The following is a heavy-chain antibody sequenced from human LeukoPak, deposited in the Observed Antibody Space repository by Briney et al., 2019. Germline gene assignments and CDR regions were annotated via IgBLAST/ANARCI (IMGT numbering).Heavy chain of an antibody. CDR3: ARGAYGGDNWHCDL. Sequence: GGSLRLSCAASGFTLSWYDIHWVRQPPGKGLEWVAGFGTAGDRYYLASVKGRYTISREDARNVFYLQLNSLRAGDTAVYYCARGAYGGDNWHCDLWGRGTLVTVSS. J-gene: IGHJ2*01. D-gene: IGHD2-21*01. V-gene: IGHV3-13*01. CDR2: FGTAGDR. CDR1: GFTLSWYD.